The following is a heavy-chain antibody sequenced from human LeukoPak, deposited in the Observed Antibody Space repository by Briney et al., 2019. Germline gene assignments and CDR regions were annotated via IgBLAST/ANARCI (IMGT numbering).Heavy chain of an antibody. V-gene: IGHV3-30-3*01. CDR2: MSYDGSNK. CDR3: ARDKYYYDSSGYYFLFDY. J-gene: IGHJ4*02. Sequence: GGSLRLSCAAPGFTFSNYAMHWVRQAPGKGLEWVAVMSYDGSNKIYADSVKGRFTISRDNSKNTLYLQMNSLRADDTAVYYCARDKYYYDSSGYYFLFDYWGRGTLVTVSS. CDR1: GFTFSNYA. D-gene: IGHD3-22*01.